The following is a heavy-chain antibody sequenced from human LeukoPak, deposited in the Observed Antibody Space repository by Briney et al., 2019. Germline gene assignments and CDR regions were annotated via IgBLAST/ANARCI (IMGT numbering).Heavy chain of an antibody. CDR1: GYSFTSYW. CDR3: ARHKPIAVAGRYYYGMDV. V-gene: IGHV5-51*01. D-gene: IGHD6-19*01. J-gene: IGHJ6*02. CDR2: IYPGDSDT. Sequence: GESLKISCKGSGYSFTSYWIGWVRQMPGKGLEWMGIIYPGDSDTRYSPSFQGQVTISADKSISTAYLQWSSLKASHTAMYYCARHKPIAVAGRYYYGMDVWGQGTTVTVSS.